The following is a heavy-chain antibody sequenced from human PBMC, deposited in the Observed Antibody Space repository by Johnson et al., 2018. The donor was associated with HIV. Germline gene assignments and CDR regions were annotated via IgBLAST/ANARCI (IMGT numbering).Heavy chain of an antibody. CDR3: AKDERAAAGTRGLDAFDI. CDR1: GFTFSSYA. D-gene: IGHD6-13*01. CDR2: ISYDGSNK. J-gene: IGHJ3*02. V-gene: IGHV3-30-3*01. Sequence: QVQLVESGGGVVQPGRSLRLSCAASGFTFSSYAMHWVRQAPGKGLEWVAVISYDGSNKYYADSVKGRFTISRDNSKNTLYLQMNSLRAEDTAVYYCAKDERAAAGTRGLDAFDIWGQGTIVTVSS.